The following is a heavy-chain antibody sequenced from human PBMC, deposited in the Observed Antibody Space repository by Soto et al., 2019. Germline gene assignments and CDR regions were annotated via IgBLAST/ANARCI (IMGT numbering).Heavy chain of an antibody. Sequence: QVQLQESGPGLVKPSETLSLTCTVSGGSVGSGRHYWSWIRQPPGKGLEWIGYIHASGSTNYVSSLQSRVTISADPSRNQFLLKVYSVTAADTAVYYCARGWDAGYWGQGTLVTVSS. CDR1: GGSVGSGRHY. J-gene: IGHJ4*02. CDR3: ARGWDAGY. V-gene: IGHV4-61*01. D-gene: IGHD6-19*01. CDR2: IHASGST.